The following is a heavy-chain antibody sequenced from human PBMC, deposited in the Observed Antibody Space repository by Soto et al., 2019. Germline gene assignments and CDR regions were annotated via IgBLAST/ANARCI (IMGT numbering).Heavy chain of an antibody. CDR2: ISHDGSNT. J-gene: IGHJ4*02. CDR1: GLTFSSYG. V-gene: IGHV3-30*18. CDR3: AKDAGSTEYFFAS. Sequence: GGSLRLSCAASGLTFSSYGMHWVHLAPGKGLEWVAVISHDGSNTDYGDSVKGRFTISRDNSKSTLSLQMNSLRPEDTGVYYCAKDAGSTEYFFASWGQGTLVTVSS.